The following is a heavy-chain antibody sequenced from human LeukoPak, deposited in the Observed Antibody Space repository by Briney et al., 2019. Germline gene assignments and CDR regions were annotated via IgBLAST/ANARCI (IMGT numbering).Heavy chain of an antibody. Sequence: GGSLRLSCAASGFTVSSNYMSWVRQAPGKGLEWVSVIYSGGSTYYADSVKGRFTISRDNSKNTLYLQMNSLRPEDTAMYFCARDKGGMVPFDHWGQGTLVTVSS. CDR3: ARDKGGMVPFDH. D-gene: IGHD3-10*01. J-gene: IGHJ4*02. CDR2: IYSGGST. V-gene: IGHV3-53*01. CDR1: GFTVSSNY.